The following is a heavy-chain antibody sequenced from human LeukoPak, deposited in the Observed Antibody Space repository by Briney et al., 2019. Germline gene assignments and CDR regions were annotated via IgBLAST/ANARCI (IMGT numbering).Heavy chain of an antibody. D-gene: IGHD6-13*01. V-gene: IGHV1-2*02. CDR2: INPNSGGT. CDR1: GYTFTGYY. J-gene: IGHJ4*02. Sequence: EASVKVSCKASGYTFTGYYMHWVRQAPGQGLEWMGWINPNSGGTNYAQKFQGRVTMTRDTSISTAYMELSRLRSGDTAVYYCARAHSSSWYGERLYYFDYWGQGTLVTVSS. CDR3: ARAHSSSWYGERLYYFDY.